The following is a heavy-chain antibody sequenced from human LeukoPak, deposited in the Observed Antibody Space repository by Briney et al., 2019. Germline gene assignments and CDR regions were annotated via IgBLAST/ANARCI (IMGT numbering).Heavy chain of an antibody. CDR2: VSPDSSKT. V-gene: IGHV1-8*01. Sequence: ASVKVSCKASGYSFTNYDINWVRQASGQGLEWMGWVSPDSSKTGYAQQFQGRVIMSVNTSISTVYMDLSSLTSEDTAVYYCARGPPGSSSSDYWGQGTLVTVSS. D-gene: IGHD6-13*01. CDR1: GYSFTNYD. J-gene: IGHJ4*02. CDR3: ARGPPGSSSSDY.